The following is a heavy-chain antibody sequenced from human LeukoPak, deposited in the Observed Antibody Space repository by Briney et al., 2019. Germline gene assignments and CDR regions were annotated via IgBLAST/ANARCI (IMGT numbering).Heavy chain of an antibody. D-gene: IGHD3-3*01. J-gene: IGHJ5*02. CDR2: ISAYNGNT. CDR1: GYTLTSYG. Sequence: ASVKVSCKASGYTLTSYGISWVRQAPGQGLEWMGWISAYNGNTNYAQKLQGRVTMTTDISTSTVYMERRSLRSDDTAVYYCASNPPFGAYEGNWFDPWGQGTLVTVSS. V-gene: IGHV1-18*01. CDR3: ASNPPFGAYEGNWFDP.